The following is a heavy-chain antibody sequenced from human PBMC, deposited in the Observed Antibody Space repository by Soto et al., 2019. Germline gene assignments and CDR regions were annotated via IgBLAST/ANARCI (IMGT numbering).Heavy chain of an antibody. Sequence: QVQLQESGPGLVKPSQTLSLTCTVSGGSISSGGYYWSWIRQHPWKGLEWIGYIYYSGSTYYNPSLKSPVTISVDTSKSHFSLTLSSVTAADTSVYYCAMAYYYGSGELWSFVDYWGQGTLVTVSS. D-gene: IGHD3-10*01. V-gene: IGHV4-31*01. CDR3: AMAYYYGSGELWSFVDY. CDR2: IYYSGST. J-gene: IGHJ4*02. CDR1: GGSISSGGYY.